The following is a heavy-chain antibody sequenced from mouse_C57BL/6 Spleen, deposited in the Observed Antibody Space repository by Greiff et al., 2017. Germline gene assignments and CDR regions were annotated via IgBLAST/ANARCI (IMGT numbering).Heavy chain of an antibody. D-gene: IGHD2-1*01. Sequence: VQLQQSGPELVKPGASVKISCKASGYAFSSSWMNWVKQRPGKGLEWIGRIYPGDGDTNYNGKFKGKATLTADKSSSTAYMQLSSLTSEDSAVYVCARSTDRYFDVWGTGTTVTVSS. V-gene: IGHV1-82*01. CDR2: IYPGDGDT. CDR1: GYAFSSSW. J-gene: IGHJ1*03. CDR3: ARSTDRYFDV.